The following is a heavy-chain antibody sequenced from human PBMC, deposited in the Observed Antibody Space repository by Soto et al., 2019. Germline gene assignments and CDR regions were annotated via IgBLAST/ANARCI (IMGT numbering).Heavy chain of an antibody. J-gene: IGHJ4*02. V-gene: IGHV3-66*01. CDR3: ARGVYGSGSYPNIDY. CDR2: IYSGGTT. Sequence: HPGGSLRLSCAASGFTVSSNYMSWVRQAPGKGLEWVSVIYSGGTTYYTDSVKGRFTISRDNSKNTLYLQMNSLRVEDTAVYYCARGVYGSGSYPNIDYWGQGTLVTVLL. D-gene: IGHD3-10*01. CDR1: GFTVSSNY.